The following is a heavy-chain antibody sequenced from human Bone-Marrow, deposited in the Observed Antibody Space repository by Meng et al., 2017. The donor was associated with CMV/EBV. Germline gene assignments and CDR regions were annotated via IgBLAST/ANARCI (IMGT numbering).Heavy chain of an antibody. CDR3: ARVAEVRFLDYRFDP. CDR2: ISSSGGTI. D-gene: IGHD3-3*01. CDR1: GFNFSHYE. V-gene: IGHV3-48*03. Sequence: GESLKISCVASGFNFSHYEMNWVRQVPGKGLEWVSYISSSGGTIHYVDSVKGRFTVSRDNTNNTLFLQMNSLRAEDTAIYYCARVAEVRFLDYRFDPWGQGTLVTVSS. J-gene: IGHJ5*02.